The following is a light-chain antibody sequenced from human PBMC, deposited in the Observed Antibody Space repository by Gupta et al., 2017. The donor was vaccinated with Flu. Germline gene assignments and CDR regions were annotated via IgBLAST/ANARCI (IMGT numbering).Light chain of an antibody. J-gene: IGLJ3*02. CDR1: SSNIGAGYD. V-gene: IGLV1-40*01. CDR2: GNT. CDR3: QSYDSSLSNWV. Sequence: QSVLTQPPSVSGAPGQRVTISCTGSSSNIGAGYDVNWYQPLPGTAPKGLSDGNTRRPSGVPDRFAGSKSGTSASPAITGLQTEDEAEDDCQSYDSSLSNWVFGGGTKLTVL.